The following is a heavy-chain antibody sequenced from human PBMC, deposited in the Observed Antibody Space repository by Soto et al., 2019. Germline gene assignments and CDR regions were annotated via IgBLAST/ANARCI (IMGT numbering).Heavy chain of an antibody. CDR1: GYTFTSYA. CDR3: ARDGHRVVPAATPLDYYYYYYMEV. CDR2: INAGNGNT. V-gene: IGHV1-3*01. D-gene: IGHD2-2*01. Sequence: ASVKVSCKASGYTFTSYAMHWVRQAPGQRLEWMGWINAGNGNTKYSQKFQGRVTITRDTSASTAYMELSSLRSEDTAVYYCARDGHRVVPAATPLDYYYYYYMEVWGKGTTVTVSS. J-gene: IGHJ6*03.